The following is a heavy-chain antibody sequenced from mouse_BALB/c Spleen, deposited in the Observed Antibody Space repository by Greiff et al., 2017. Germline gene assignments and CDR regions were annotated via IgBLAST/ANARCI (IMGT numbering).Heavy chain of an antibody. Sequence: DVKLQESGPGLVKPSQSLSLTCTVTGYSITSDYAWNWIRQFPGNKLEWMGYISYSGSTSYNPSLKSRISITRDTSKNQFFLQLNSVTTEDTATYDCARGYYGNYVNYAMDYWGQGTSVTVSS. V-gene: IGHV3-2*02. CDR3: ARGYYGNYVNYAMDY. CDR1: GYSITSDYA. J-gene: IGHJ4*01. D-gene: IGHD2-1*01. CDR2: ISYSGST.